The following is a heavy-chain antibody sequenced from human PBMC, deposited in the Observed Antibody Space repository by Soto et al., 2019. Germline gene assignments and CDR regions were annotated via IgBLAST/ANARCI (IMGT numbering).Heavy chain of an antibody. Sequence: GGSLRLSCAASGFTFSYYAMIWVRQAPGKGLEWVSTINNSGTSTKYADSVKGRFTISRDNSKNTLYLQMNSLRAEDTAVYYCAKDSSSWYTLDYWGQGTLVTVSS. CDR1: GFTFSYYA. J-gene: IGHJ4*02. CDR3: AKDSSSWYTLDY. V-gene: IGHV3-23*01. CDR2: INNSGTST. D-gene: IGHD6-13*01.